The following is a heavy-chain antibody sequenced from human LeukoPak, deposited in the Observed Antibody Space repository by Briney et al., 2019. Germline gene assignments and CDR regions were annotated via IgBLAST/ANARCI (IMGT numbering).Heavy chain of an antibody. Sequence: ASVKVSCKASGYTFTSYGISWVRQAPGQGLEWMGWISAYNGNTNYAQKLQGRVTMTTDTSTGTAYMELRSLRSDDTAVYYCARDARVLLWFGELFDYWGQGTLVTVSS. CDR2: ISAYNGNT. CDR3: ARDARVLLWFGELFDY. D-gene: IGHD3-10*01. J-gene: IGHJ4*02. V-gene: IGHV1-18*04. CDR1: GYTFTSYG.